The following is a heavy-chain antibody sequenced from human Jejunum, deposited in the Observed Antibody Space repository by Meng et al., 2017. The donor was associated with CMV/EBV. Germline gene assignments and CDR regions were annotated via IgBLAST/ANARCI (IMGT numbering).Heavy chain of an antibody. V-gene: IGHV1-2*02. J-gene: IGHJ4*02. D-gene: IGHD6-19*01. CDR2: IDSNSGET. CDR1: GFPFIDYY. CDR3: AREQTVSGSRGLDY. Sequence: SGFPFIDYYVPWVRQAPGQGLEWMGWIDSNSGETNSAQKFSGRVALTRDTSITTAYMEVISLRSDDTAVYYCAREQTVSGSRGLDYWGQGTLVTVSS.